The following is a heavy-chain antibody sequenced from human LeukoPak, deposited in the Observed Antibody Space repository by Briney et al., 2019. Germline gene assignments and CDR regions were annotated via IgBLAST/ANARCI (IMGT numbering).Heavy chain of an antibody. V-gene: IGHV3-48*04. J-gene: IGHJ6*03. CDR1: RFTFKTYS. CDR3: ATAPQAGNDYMDV. Sequence: GGSLRLSCVASRFTFKTYSMIWVRQAPRKGLEWISYISSSSVIHYADSVKGRFTISRDNAKGSLYLQMNRLRVEDSAVYYCATAPQAGNDYMDVWGKGATVTVS. CDR2: ISSSSVI.